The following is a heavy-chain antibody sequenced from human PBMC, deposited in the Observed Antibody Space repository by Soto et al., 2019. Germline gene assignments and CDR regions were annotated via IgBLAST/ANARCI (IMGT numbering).Heavy chain of an antibody. CDR2: IKQDGSEK. CDR3: ARDSCGGSCYNAEYFQH. D-gene: IGHD2-15*01. CDR1: GFTFSSYW. J-gene: IGHJ1*01. Sequence: GGSLRLSCAASGFTFSSYWMSWVRQAPGKGLEWVANIKQDGSEKYYVDSVKGRFTISRDNAKNSLYLQMNSLRAEDTAVYYCARDSCGGSCYNAEYFQHWGQGTLVTVSS. V-gene: IGHV3-7*01.